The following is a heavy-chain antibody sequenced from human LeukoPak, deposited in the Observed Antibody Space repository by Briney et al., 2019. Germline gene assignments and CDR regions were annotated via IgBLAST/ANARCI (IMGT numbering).Heavy chain of an antibody. V-gene: IGHV1-69*05. CDR3: ARDVHGDYGSGWFDP. D-gene: IGHD4-17*01. J-gene: IGHJ5*02. Sequence: SVKVSCKTSGGTFNNSAISRVRQAPGQGLEWLGGIMPLFGTAGYAQKFQGRVTITKDESTRTVYLELTSLTSDDTAVYYCARDVHGDYGSGWFDPWGQGTLVPVSS. CDR2: IMPLFGTA. CDR1: GGTFNNSA.